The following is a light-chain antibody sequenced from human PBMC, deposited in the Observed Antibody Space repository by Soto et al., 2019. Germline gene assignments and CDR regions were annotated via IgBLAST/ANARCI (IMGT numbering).Light chain of an antibody. Sequence: IVMTHSPATLSLSPGERVTLCFRASQSISTNLAWYQRKPGQAPRLLINGASTRATGIPARFSGSGSGTQFTLTISSLQSEDFGTYYCQQYNNWPLTFGQGTKVDIK. V-gene: IGKV3-15*01. CDR1: QSISTN. CDR3: QQYNNWPLT. J-gene: IGKJ1*01. CDR2: GAS.